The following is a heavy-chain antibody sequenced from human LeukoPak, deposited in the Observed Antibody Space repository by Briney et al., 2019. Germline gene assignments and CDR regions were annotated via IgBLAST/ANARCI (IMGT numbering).Heavy chain of an antibody. J-gene: IGHJ4*02. CDR2: ISYDGSNK. CDR3: ARDRRYCSSTSCHPAGDY. Sequence: GRSLRLSCAASGFTFSSYAMHWVRQAPGKGLEWVAVISYDGSNKYYADSVKGRFTISRDNSKNTLYLQMNSLSAEDTAVYYCARDRRYCSSTSCHPAGDYWGQGTLVTVSS. V-gene: IGHV3-30-3*01. D-gene: IGHD2-2*01. CDR1: GFTFSSYA.